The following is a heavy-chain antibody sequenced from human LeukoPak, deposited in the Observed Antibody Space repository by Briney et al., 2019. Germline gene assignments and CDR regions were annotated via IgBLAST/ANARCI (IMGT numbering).Heavy chain of an antibody. J-gene: IGHJ4*02. CDR2: IYHSGST. V-gene: IGHV4-30-2*01. CDR3: ARGEGNIVVVPAAMSFDY. Sequence: SQTLSLTCTVSGGSISSGGYYWSWIRQPPGKGLEWIGYIYHSGSTYYNPSLKSRVTISVDRSKNQFSLKLSSVTAADTAVYYCARGEGNIVVVPAAMSFDYWGQGTLVTVSS. CDR1: GGSISSGGYY. D-gene: IGHD2-2*01.